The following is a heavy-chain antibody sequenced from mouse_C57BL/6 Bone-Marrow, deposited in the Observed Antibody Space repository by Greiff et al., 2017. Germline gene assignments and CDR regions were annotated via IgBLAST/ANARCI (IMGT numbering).Heavy chain of an antibody. CDR2: IDPSDSYT. V-gene: IGHV1-59*01. J-gene: IGHJ3*01. Sequence: QVQLQQSGAELVRPGTSVKLSCKASGYTFTSYWMHWVKQRPGQGLEWIGVIDPSDSYTNYNQKFKGKATLTVEKTSSTAYMQLSSLTSEDSAVYYCARNYGVAYWGQGTLVTVSA. CDR1: GYTFTSYW. CDR3: ARNYGVAY. D-gene: IGHD1-1*01.